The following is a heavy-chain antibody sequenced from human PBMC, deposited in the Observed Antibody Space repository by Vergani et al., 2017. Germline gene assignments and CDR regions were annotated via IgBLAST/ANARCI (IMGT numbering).Heavy chain of an antibody. V-gene: IGHV3-30*02. J-gene: IGHJ4*02. CDR2: IQIDGSNQ. CDR1: GFTLSNYD. CDR3: AKHFRGWGIDY. Sequence: QVQLVESGGGVVQRGGSLRLSCATSGFTLSNYDMQWIRQGPGKGLEFVAFIQIDGSNQYYADSVKRRFTLSRDFSKNTLYLQMNSLRTDDTATYYCAKHFRGWGIDYWGQGTQVIVSS. D-gene: IGHD3-16*01.